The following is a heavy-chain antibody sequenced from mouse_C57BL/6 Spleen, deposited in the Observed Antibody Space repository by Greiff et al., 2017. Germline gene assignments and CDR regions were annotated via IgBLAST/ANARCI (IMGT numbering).Heavy chain of an antibody. CDR2: IDPETGGT. Sequence: QVQLQQSGAELVRPGASVTLSCKASGYTFTDYEMHWVKQTPVHGLEWIGAIDPETGGTAYNQKFKGKAILTADKSSSTAYMELRSLTSEDSAVYYCTREYYGSSSRFAYWGQGTLVTVSA. CDR1: GYTFTDYE. D-gene: IGHD1-1*01. J-gene: IGHJ3*01. V-gene: IGHV1-15*01. CDR3: TREYYGSSSRFAY.